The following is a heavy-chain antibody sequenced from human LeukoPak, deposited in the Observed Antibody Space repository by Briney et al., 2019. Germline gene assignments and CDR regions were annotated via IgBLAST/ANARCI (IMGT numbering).Heavy chain of an antibody. CDR2: ISYDGSNK. CDR1: GFTFSSYA. Sequence: GGSLRLSCAASGFTFSSYAMHWVRQAPGKGLEWVAVISYDGSNKYYADSVKGRFTISRDNSKNTLYLQMNSLRAEDTAVYYCARGRSWNHFDYWGQGTLVTVSS. CDR3: ARGRSWNHFDY. V-gene: IGHV3-30-3*01. D-gene: IGHD6-13*01. J-gene: IGHJ4*02.